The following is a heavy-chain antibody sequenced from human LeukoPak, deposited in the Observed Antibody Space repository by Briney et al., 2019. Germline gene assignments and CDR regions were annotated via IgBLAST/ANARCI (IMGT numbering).Heavy chain of an antibody. CDR2: ITGVGGST. CDR1: GFTFGSYA. Sequence: PGGSLRLSCVPSGFTFGSYALTWVRQAPGKGLEWVSGITGVGGSTYYADSVKGRFTVSRDSSKNTLYLQMNSLRDEDTAAYYCAKDAVRGSGRINWFDSWGQGTLVTVSS. CDR3: AKDAVRGSGRINWFDS. J-gene: IGHJ5*01. V-gene: IGHV3-23*01. D-gene: IGHD3-10*01.